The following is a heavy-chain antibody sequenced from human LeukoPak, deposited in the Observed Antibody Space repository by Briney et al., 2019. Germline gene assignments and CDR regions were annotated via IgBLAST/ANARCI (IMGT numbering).Heavy chain of an antibody. CDR1: GGSFSCYY. J-gene: IGHJ3*02. CDR3: ARGGDSSGYYLLDAFDI. D-gene: IGHD3-22*01. Sequence: SETLSLTCAVYGGSFSCYYWSWIRQPPGKGLEWIGENNHSGSSNYNPSLKSRVTISVDTSKNQFSLKLSSVTAADTAVYYCARGGDSSGYYLLDAFDISGQGTMVTVSS. V-gene: IGHV4-34*01. CDR2: NNHSGSS.